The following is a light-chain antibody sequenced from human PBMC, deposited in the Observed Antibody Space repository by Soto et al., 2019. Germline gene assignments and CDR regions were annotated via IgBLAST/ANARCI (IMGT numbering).Light chain of an antibody. CDR1: QSVSSTY. V-gene: IGKV3-20*01. Sequence: EIVLTQSPGTLSLSPGKRATLSCRASQSVSSTYLAWYQQKPGQAPRLLIYGASSRATGIPDRFSGSGSGTDFTLTISGLEPEDFAVYYCQQYGSSPRITFGQGTRLEIK. CDR3: QQYGSSPRIT. CDR2: GAS. J-gene: IGKJ5*01.